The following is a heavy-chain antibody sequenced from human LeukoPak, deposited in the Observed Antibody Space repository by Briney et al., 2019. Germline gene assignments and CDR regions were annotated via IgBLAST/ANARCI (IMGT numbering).Heavy chain of an antibody. CDR2: IYHSGST. CDR1: GYSISSGYY. D-gene: IGHD2-15*01. J-gene: IGHJ6*03. Sequence: NASETLSLTCTVSGYSISSGYYWGWIRQPPGKGLEWIGSIYHSGSTYYNPSLKSRVTISVDTSKNQFSLKLSSVTAADTAVYYCASFYCSGGSCYQYFSYYYMDVWGKGTTVTISS. V-gene: IGHV4-38-2*02. CDR3: ASFYCSGGSCYQYFSYYYMDV.